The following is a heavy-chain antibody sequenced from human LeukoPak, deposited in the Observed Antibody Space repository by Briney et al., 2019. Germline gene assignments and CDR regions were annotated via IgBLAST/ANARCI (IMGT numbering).Heavy chain of an antibody. J-gene: IGHJ3*02. D-gene: IGHD5-24*01. CDR2: INASGGST. CDR1: GYTFTSYY. CDR3: ARDVVPPTATIGDAFDI. V-gene: IGHV1-46*01. Sequence: GASVKVSCKASGYTFTSYYMHWVRQAPGQGLEWMGIINASGGSTSYAQKFQGRVTMTRDTSTSTVYMELSSLRSEDAAVYYCARDVVPPTATIGDAFDIWGQGTMVTVSS.